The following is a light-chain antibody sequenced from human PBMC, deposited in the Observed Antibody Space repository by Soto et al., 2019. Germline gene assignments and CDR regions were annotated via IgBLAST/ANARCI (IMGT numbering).Light chain of an antibody. CDR3: QQLNSYLL. J-gene: IGKJ4*01. CDR1: QGISSY. CDR2: AAS. V-gene: IGKV1-9*01. Sequence: DIQLTQYPSFLSTSVGDRVTITCRASQGISSYLAWYQQKPGKAPKLLIYAASTLQSGVPSRFSGSGSATEFTLTISSLQPEDFATYYCQQLNSYLLFGGGTKV.